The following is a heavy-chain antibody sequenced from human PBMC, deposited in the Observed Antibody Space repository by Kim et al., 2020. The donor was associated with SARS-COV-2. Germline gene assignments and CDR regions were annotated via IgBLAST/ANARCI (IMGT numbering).Heavy chain of an antibody. Sequence: SETLSLTCTVSGGSINSSSYYWGWIRQPPGKGLEWIGSIYYSGSTYYNPSLKSRVTISVDTSKNQFSLKLSSVTAADTAVYYCASSAARPQYFQHWGQGTLVTVSS. CDR3: ASSAARPQYFQH. CDR1: GGSINSSSYY. V-gene: IGHV4-39*01. D-gene: IGHD6-6*01. J-gene: IGHJ1*01. CDR2: IYYSGST.